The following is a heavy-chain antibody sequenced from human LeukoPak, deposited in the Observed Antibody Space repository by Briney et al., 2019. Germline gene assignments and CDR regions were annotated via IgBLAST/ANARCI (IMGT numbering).Heavy chain of an antibody. J-gene: IGHJ3*02. CDR1: GYTLTELS. V-gene: IGHV1-24*01. CDR3: ATERLLQRLRYFDWLSTRDAFDI. Sequence: ASVKVSCKVSGYTLTELSKHWVRQAPGKGLEWMGGFDPEDGETIYAQKFQGRVTMTEDTSTDTAYMELSSLRSEDTAVYCCATERLLQRLRYFDWLSTRDAFDIWGQGTMVTVSS. D-gene: IGHD3-9*01. CDR2: FDPEDGET.